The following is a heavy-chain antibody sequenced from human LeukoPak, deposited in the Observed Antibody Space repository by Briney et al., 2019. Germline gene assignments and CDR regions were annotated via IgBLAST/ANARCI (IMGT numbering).Heavy chain of an antibody. D-gene: IGHD1-26*01. V-gene: IGHV3-73*01. Sequence: GSTRSEAYSFATAYTASVQGRFTISRDDSKNTIYLQMDGLKIDDTAVYYCVGGGWLDPWGQGTRVTVSS. J-gene: IGHJ5*02. CDR2: TRSEAYSFAT. CDR3: VGGGWLDP.